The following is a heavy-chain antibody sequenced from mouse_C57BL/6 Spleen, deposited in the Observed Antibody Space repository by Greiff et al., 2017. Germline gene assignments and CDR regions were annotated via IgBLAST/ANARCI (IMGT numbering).Heavy chain of an antibody. CDR2: IHPNSGST. CDR3: ARSRGIYYDYDGPFDY. J-gene: IGHJ2*01. D-gene: IGHD2-4*01. Sequence: VQLQQPGAELVKPGASVKLSCKASGYTFTSYWMHWVKQRPGQGLEWIGMIHPNSGSTNYNEKFKSKATLTVDKSSSTAYMQLSSLTSEDSAVYYCARSRGIYYDYDGPFDYWGQGTTLTVSS. CDR1: GYTFTSYW. V-gene: IGHV1-64*01.